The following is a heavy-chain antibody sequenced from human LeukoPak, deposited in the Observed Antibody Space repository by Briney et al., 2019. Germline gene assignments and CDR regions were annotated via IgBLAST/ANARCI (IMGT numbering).Heavy chain of an antibody. J-gene: IGHJ2*01. CDR3: ARDGRFRYFDL. CDR2: IYYSGST. V-gene: IGHV4-59*12. CDR1: GGSISSYY. Sequence: SETLSLTCTVSGGSISSYYWSWIRQPPGKGLEWIGYIYYSGSTNYNPSLKSRVTISVDTSKNQFSLKLSSVTAADTAAYYCARDGRFRYFDLWGRGTLVTVSS. D-gene: IGHD3-16*01.